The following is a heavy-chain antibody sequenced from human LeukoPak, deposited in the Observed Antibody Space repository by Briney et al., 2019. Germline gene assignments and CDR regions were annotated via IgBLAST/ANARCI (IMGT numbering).Heavy chain of an antibody. J-gene: IGHJ4*02. CDR3: ARVPHYYFGYGYFDT. CDR1: GGSFSGYY. CDR2: IDQSGTT. Sequence: PSETLSLTCVVYGGSFSGYYWSWIRQPPGKGLEWIGEIDQSGTTNHNPSLKSRVTISIDTSKKQFSLTLTSMTAADTAVYYCARVPHYYFGYGYFDTWGQGTRVTVSS. D-gene: IGHD3-10*01. V-gene: IGHV4-34*01.